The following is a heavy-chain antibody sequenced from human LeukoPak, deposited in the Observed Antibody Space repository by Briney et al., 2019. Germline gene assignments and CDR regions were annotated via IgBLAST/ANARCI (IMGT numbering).Heavy chain of an antibody. V-gene: IGHV4-34*01. CDR3: ARIGGDGYVFEY. D-gene: IGHD5-24*01. CDR1: GVSFSGYY. CDR2: INHSGST. Sequence: SETLSLTCAVYGVSFSGYYWSWVRQPPGKGLEWIGEINHSGSTNYNPSLTSRVTISVDTSKNQFSLKLSSVTAADTAGCYYARIGGDGYVFEYRGQRTLVT. J-gene: IGHJ4*02.